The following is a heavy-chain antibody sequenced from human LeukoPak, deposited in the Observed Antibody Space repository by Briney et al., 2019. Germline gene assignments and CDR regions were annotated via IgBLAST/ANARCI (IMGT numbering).Heavy chain of an antibody. V-gene: IGHV3-30*02. Sequence: AGGSLRLSCAASGFTFSSYGMHWVRQAPGKGLEWVAFIRYDGTNKYYADSVKGRFTISRDNAKNSLYLQMNSLRAEDTAVYYCARDVYYGSGSPRLDYWGQGTLVTVSS. J-gene: IGHJ4*02. CDR1: GFTFSSYG. CDR2: IRYDGTNK. D-gene: IGHD3-10*01. CDR3: ARDVYYGSGSPRLDY.